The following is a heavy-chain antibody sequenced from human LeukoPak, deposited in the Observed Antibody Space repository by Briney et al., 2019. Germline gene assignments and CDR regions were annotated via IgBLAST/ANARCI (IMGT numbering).Heavy chain of an antibody. Sequence: GGSLRLSCSASGFTFSDYYMSWIRRAPGKGLEWVSYISSSGSTIYYADSVKGRFTISRDNAKNSLYLQMNSLRAEDTAVYYCAREGSWPYYYYGMDVWGQGTTVTVSS. CDR3: AREGSWPYYYYGMDV. V-gene: IGHV3-11*01. J-gene: IGHJ6*02. CDR1: GFTFSDYY. CDR2: ISSSGSTI. D-gene: IGHD6-13*01.